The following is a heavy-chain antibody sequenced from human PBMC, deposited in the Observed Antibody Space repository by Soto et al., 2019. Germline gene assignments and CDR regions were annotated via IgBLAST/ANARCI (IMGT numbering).Heavy chain of an antibody. J-gene: IGHJ4*02. CDR1: GYTFTGYY. CDR2: INPNSGGT. Sequence: ASVKVSCKASGYTFTGYYMHWVRQAPGQGLEWMGWINPNSGGTNYAQKFQGRVTMTRDTSISTAYMELSRLRSDDTAVYYCARTTVTYSSGWYWAFDYWGQGTLVTVSS. CDR3: ARTTVTYSSGWYWAFDY. V-gene: IGHV1-2*02. D-gene: IGHD6-19*01.